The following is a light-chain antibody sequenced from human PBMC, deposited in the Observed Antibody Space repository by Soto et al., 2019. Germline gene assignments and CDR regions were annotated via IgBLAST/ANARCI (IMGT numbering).Light chain of an antibody. CDR1: SSDVGSYNY. CDR3: TSYAGSNNFV. J-gene: IGLJ2*01. V-gene: IGLV2-8*01. Sequence: QSALTQPPSASGSPGQSVTISCTGTSSDVGSYNYVSWYQQHPGKAPKLMIFEVSKRPSGVPDRFSGSKSGNTASLTVSVLHSEDEADYYCTSYAGSNNFVFGGGTKLTVL. CDR2: EVS.